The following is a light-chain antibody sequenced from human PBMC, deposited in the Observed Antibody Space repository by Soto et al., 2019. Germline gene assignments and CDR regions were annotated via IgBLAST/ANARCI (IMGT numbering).Light chain of an antibody. V-gene: IGLV2-14*01. CDR1: SSDVGSHNH. J-gene: IGLJ1*01. CDR2: EVF. CDR3: NSLSAEGSSYV. Sequence: QSALTQPASVSGSPGQSIAISCTGTSSDVGSHNHVSWYQQYPGKAPKLIIYEVFNRPSGVSARFSGSKFGSTASLTISGLQAEDAADYYCNSLSAEGSSYVFGHGTKVTV.